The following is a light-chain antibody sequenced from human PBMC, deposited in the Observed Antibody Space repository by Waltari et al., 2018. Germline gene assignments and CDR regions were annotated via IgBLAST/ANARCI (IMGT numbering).Light chain of an antibody. CDR1: QDIRNR. Sequence: DIQLTQSPSSMSASVGDTVTITCRASQDIRNRLAWFQQIPGKAPNLLIYVASNVQFGVPSRFSGDGSGTDFTLTISNIQPEDFATYYCQQINTYPITFGQGTRLDIK. V-gene: IGKV1-12*01. J-gene: IGKJ5*01. CDR3: QQINTYPIT. CDR2: VAS.